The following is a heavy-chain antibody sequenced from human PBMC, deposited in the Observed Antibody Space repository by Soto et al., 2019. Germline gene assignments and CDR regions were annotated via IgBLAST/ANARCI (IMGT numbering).Heavy chain of an antibody. D-gene: IGHD6-13*01. Sequence: QVQLQQWGAGLLKPSETLSLTCAVYGGSFSGYYWSWIRQPPGKGLEWLGEINHSGSTNYNPSLKCRVPISVDTSKNQFSLKLSYVTAADTAVYYCARARFDSSSWYPPAWRARGSNWFDPWGQGTLVTVSS. V-gene: IGHV4-34*01. J-gene: IGHJ5*02. CDR1: GGSFSGYY. CDR3: ARARFDSSSWYPPAWRARGSNWFDP. CDR2: INHSGST.